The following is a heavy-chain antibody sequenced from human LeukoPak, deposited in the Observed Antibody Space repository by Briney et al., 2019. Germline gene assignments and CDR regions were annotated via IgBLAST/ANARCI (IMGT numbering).Heavy chain of an antibody. J-gene: IGHJ6*03. CDR1: GGSFSGYY. CDR2: INHSGST. Sequence: SETLSLTCAVYGGSFSGYYWSWIRQPPGKGLEWIGEINHSGSTNYNPSLKSRVTISVDTPKNQFSLKLSSVTAADTAVYYCARLKRYYYYMDVWGKGTTVTVSS. CDR3: ARLKRYYYYMDV. V-gene: IGHV4-34*01.